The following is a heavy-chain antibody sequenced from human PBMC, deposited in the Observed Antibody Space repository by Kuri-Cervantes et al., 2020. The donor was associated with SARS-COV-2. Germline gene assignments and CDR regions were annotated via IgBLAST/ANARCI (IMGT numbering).Heavy chain of an antibody. V-gene: IGHV4-59*08. Sequence: SETLSLTCTVSGGSISSHYWSWIRQPPGKGLEWIGYIYYSGSTNYNPSLKSRVTISVDTSKNQFSLKLSSVTAADTAVYYCARQGASNWFDPWGQGTLVTVSS. CDR2: IYYSGST. CDR3: ARQGASNWFDP. CDR1: GGSISSHY. J-gene: IGHJ5*02.